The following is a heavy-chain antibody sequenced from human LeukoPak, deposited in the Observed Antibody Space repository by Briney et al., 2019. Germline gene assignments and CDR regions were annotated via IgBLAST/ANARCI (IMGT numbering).Heavy chain of an antibody. CDR3: ARGYCSSTSCHTWYFDY. Sequence: ASVKVSCKASGYTFTSYYMHWVRQAPGQGLEWMGIINPSGGSTSYAQKFQGRVTMTRDMSTSTVYMELSSLRSEDTAVYYCARGYCSSTSCHTWYFDYWGQGTLVTVSS. CDR1: GYTFTSYY. J-gene: IGHJ4*02. D-gene: IGHD2-2*02. V-gene: IGHV1-46*01. CDR2: INPSGGST.